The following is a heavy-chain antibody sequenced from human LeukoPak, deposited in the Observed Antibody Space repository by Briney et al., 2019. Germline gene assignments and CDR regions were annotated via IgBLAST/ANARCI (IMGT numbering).Heavy chain of an antibody. J-gene: IGHJ4*02. CDR2: ISYDGSNK. CDR3: ARAEDLAN. V-gene: IGHV3-30*14. D-gene: IGHD5-12*01. CDR1: GFTFSNYA. Sequence: GRSLRLSCAASGFTFSNYALHWVRQAPGKGLEWVAVISYDGSNKFYADSVRGRFTISRDNSKNTLYLQMNSLRAEDTAVYYCARAEDLANWGQGTLVTVSS.